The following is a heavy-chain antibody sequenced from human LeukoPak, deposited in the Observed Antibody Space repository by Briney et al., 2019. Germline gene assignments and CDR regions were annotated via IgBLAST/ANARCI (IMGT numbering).Heavy chain of an antibody. J-gene: IGHJ4*02. CDR1: GYTFTSYG. CDR2: ISAYNGNT. Sequence: ASVKVSCKASGYTFTSYGIIWVRQAPGQGLEWMGWISAYNGNTNYAQKLQGRVTMTTDTSTSTAYMELRSLRSDDTAVYYCARVDDYGDYVDYWGQGTLVTVSS. D-gene: IGHD4-17*01. V-gene: IGHV1-18*01. CDR3: ARVDDYGDYVDY.